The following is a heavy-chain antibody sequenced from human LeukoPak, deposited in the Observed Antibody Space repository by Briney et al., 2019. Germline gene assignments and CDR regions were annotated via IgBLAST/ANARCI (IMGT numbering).Heavy chain of an antibody. J-gene: IGHJ4*02. D-gene: IGHD3-10*01. CDR1: GFTFSSCW. Sequence: PGGSLRLSCAASGFTFSSCWMSWVRQAPGQGLEWVANIKQDGSETYYVDSVKGRFTISRDNAKNSLYLQMNSLRAEDTAVYYCARDWDGSGTGLDYWGQGTLVTVSS. CDR3: ARDWDGSGTGLDY. V-gene: IGHV3-7*04. CDR2: IKQDGSET.